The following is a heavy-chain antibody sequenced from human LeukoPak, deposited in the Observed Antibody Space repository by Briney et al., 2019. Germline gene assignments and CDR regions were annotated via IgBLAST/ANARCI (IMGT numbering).Heavy chain of an antibody. D-gene: IGHD1-26*01. CDR1: GYSFFFFG. J-gene: IGHJ4*02. V-gene: IGHV1-18*01. CDR2: INSHNGDT. Sequence: ASVKVSCKASGYSFFFFGVSWVRQAPGQGLEWMGWINSHNGDTKYAERLQGRVFMTTDTSTSTSYMELRSLRSDDTAVYYCARAVSGSLYGDFDFWGQGTLVTVSS. CDR3: ARAVSGSLYGDFDF.